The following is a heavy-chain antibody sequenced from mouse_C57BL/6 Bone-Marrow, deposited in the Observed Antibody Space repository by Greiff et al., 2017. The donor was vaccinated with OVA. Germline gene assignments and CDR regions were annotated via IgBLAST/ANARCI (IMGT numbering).Heavy chain of an antibody. CDR2: IWSGGST. Sequence: QVHVKQSGPGLVQPSQSLSITCTVSGFSLTSYGVHWVRQSPGKGLEWLGVIWSGGSTDYTAAFISRLSISKDKSKSQVYLKMNSLQADDTAIYYCARKGLGYLDYWGQGTTLTVSS. CDR1: GFSLTSYG. J-gene: IGHJ2*01. D-gene: IGHD2-4*01. V-gene: IGHV2-2*01. CDR3: ARKGLGYLDY.